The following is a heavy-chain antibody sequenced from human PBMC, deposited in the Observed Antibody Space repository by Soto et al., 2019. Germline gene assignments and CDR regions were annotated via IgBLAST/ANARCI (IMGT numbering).Heavy chain of an antibody. CDR1: GFTFSSYG. CDR3: AKVWGVNIYYYGMDV. CDR2: ISYDGSNK. D-gene: IGHD3-10*01. J-gene: IGHJ6*02. V-gene: IGHV3-30*18. Sequence: GGSLRLSCAASGFTFSSYGMHWVRQAPGKGLEWVAVISYDGSNKYYADSVKGRFTISRDNSKNTLYLQMNSLRAEDTAVYYCAKVWGVNIYYYGMDVWGQGTTVTVSS.